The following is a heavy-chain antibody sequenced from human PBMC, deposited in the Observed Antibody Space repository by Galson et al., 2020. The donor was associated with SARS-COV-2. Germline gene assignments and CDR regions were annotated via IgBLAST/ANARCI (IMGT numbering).Heavy chain of an antibody. V-gene: IGHV3-30-3*01. CDR3: AKDGKVGATVY. CDR2: ISYDGSNK. Sequence: TGGSLRLSCAASVFTFSSYAMHWVRQAPGKGLEWVAVISYDGSNKYYADSVKGRFTISRDNSKNTLYLQMNSLRAEDTAVYYCAKDGKVGATVYWGQGTLVTVSS. CDR1: VFTFSSYA. D-gene: IGHD1-26*01. J-gene: IGHJ4*02.